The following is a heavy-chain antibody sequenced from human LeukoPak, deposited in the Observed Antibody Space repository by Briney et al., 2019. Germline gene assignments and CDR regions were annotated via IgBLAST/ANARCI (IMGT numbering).Heavy chain of an antibody. CDR2: INHSGST. V-gene: IGHV4-34*01. J-gene: IGHJ4*02. CDR3: ARDVEPIQPWGYFDY. Sequence: SETLSLTCTLYGGSFSGYYWSWLRQPPGKGLEWIGEINHSGSTNYNPSLKSRVTISVDTSKNQFSLKLSSVTATDTAVYYCARDVEPIQPWGYFDYWGQGTLVTVSS. CDR1: GGSFSGYY. D-gene: IGHD5-18*01.